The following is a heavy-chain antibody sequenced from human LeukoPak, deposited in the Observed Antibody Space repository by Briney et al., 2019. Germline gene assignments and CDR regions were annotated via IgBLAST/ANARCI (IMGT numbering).Heavy chain of an antibody. CDR3: ARGDRLVLLEKVNWFDP. CDR1: GGSFSGYY. J-gene: IGHJ5*02. CDR2: INHSGST. Sequence: PSETLSLTCAVYGGSFSGYYWSWIRQPPGKGLEWIGEINHSGSTNYNPSLKSRVTISVDTSKNQFSLKLSSVTAADTAVYYGARGDRLVLLEKVNWFDPWGQGTLVTVSS. D-gene: IGHD3-3*01. V-gene: IGHV4-34*01.